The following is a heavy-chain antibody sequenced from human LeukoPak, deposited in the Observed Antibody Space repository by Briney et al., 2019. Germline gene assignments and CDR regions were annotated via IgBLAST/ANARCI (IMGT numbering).Heavy chain of an antibody. J-gene: IGHJ4*02. CDR1: GGSVSSDSYY. D-gene: IGHD2-2*01. CDR3: ATRPPGESYVPYFDY. Sequence: SETLSLTCTVPGGSVSSDSYYWSWIRQPPGKGLEWIGYIYYSGNTNYNPSLKSRVTISVDTSKNQFSLKLSSVTAADTAVYYCATRPPGESYVPYFDYWGQGTPVTVSS. V-gene: IGHV4-61*01. CDR2: IYYSGNT.